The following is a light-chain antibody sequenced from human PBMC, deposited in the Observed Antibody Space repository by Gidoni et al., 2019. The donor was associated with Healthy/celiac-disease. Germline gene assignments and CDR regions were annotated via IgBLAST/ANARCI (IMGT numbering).Light chain of an antibody. J-gene: IGKJ1*01. CDR1: QSVLYSSNNKNY. CDR3: QQYYSTPPT. Sequence: DIVMTQSQDSLAVSLGERATINCKSSQSVLYSSNNKNYLAWYQQKPGPPPKLLIYLASTRESGVPDRFSGSGSGTDFTLTISRLQAEDVAVYYCQQYYSTPPTFGQGTKVEIK. V-gene: IGKV4-1*01. CDR2: LAS.